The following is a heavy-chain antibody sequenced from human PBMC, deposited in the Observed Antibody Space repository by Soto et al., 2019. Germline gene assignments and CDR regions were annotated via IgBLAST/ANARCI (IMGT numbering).Heavy chain of an antibody. Sequence: SETLSLTCTVSGGSISSYYWSWIRQPPGKGLEWIGYIYYSGSTNYNPSLKSRVTISVDTSKNQFSLKLSSVTAADTAVYYCARVLGDYDFWSGYFRWFDPWGQGTLVTVSS. CDR2: IYYSGST. CDR1: GGSISSYY. D-gene: IGHD3-3*01. J-gene: IGHJ5*02. V-gene: IGHV4-59*01. CDR3: ARVLGDYDFWSGYFRWFDP.